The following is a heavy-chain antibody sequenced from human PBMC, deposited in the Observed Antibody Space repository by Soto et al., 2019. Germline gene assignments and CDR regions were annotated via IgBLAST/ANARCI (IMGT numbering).Heavy chain of an antibody. V-gene: IGHV1-24*01. CDR1: GYTLTELS. CDR3: ATAGYTAVAGTTYYYYGMDV. CDR2: FDPEDGET. D-gene: IGHD6-19*01. J-gene: IGHJ6*02. Sequence: QVQLVQSGAEVKKPGASVKVSCKVSGYTLTELSMHWVRQAPGKGLEWMGGFDPEDGETIYAQKFQGRVTMTEDTSTDTAYMELSSLRSEDTAVYYCATAGYTAVAGTTYYYYGMDVWGQGTTVTVSS.